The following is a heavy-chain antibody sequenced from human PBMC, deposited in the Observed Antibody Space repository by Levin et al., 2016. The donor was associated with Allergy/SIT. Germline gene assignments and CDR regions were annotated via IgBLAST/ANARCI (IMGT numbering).Heavy chain of an antibody. CDR3: ARDSTPTRAAFDI. V-gene: IGHV3-23*01. J-gene: IGHJ3*02. CDR2: ISGSGGST. CDR1: GFTFSSYA. Sequence: GGSLRLSCAASGFTFSSYAMSWVRQAPGKGLEWVSAISGSGGSTYYADSVKGRFTISRDNSKNTLYLQMNSLRAEDTAVYYCARDSTPTRAAFDIWGQGTMVTVSS. D-gene: IGHD2/OR15-2a*01.